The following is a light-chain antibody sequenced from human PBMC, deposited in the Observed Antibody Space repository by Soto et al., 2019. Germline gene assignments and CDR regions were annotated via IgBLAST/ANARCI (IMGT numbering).Light chain of an antibody. Sequence: EMVMTQSPASLSVSPGERAILSCRASLSVGRKLAWYQQKPGQAPRLLIYGASTRAIGVPDRFSGSGSGTEFTLTISSLQSEAFAVYYCQQYEVWRTIGQGIKVEIX. V-gene: IGKV3-15*01. CDR3: QQYEVWRT. J-gene: IGKJ1*01. CDR2: GAS. CDR1: LSVGRK.